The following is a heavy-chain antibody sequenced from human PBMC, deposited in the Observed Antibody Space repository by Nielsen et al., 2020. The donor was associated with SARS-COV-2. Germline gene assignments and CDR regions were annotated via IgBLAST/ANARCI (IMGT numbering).Heavy chain of an antibody. CDR2: IYYSGST. J-gene: IGHJ3*02. CDR3: ARTYYDSSGLDAFDI. CDR1: GGSISSYY. V-gene: IGHV4-59*08. D-gene: IGHD3-22*01. Sequence: GSLRLSCTVSGGSISSYYWSWIRQPPGKGLEWIGYIYYSGSTNYNPSLKSRVTISLDTSKNQFSLKLSSVTAADTAVYYCARTYYDSSGLDAFDIWGQGTMVTVSS.